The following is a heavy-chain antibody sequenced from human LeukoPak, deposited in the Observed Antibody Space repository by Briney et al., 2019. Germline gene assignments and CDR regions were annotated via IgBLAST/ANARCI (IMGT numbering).Heavy chain of an antibody. D-gene: IGHD3-3*01. Sequence: SETLSLTCTVSRGSISSYYWSWIRQPPGKGLEWIGYIDNSGNTNSNPSLKSRVTMSVDTSKNQFSLKLSSVIAADTAVYYCARGRITIFGVVIPHFDNWGQGALVTVSS. CDR1: RGSISSYY. CDR3: ARGRITIFGVVIPHFDN. V-gene: IGHV4-59*01. CDR2: IDNSGNT. J-gene: IGHJ4*02.